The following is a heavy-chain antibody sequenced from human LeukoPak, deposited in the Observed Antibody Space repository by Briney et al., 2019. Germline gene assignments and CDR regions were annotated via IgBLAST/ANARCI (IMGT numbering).Heavy chain of an antibody. CDR2: ISAYNGNT. D-gene: IGHD3-10*01. V-gene: IGHV1-18*01. Sequence: ASVKVSGKASGYTFTSYGISWVRQAPGQGLEWMGWISAYNGNTNYAQKLQGRVTMTTDTSTSTAYMELRSLRSDDTAVYYCAREDVLLWFGESETNDAFDIWGQGTMVTVSS. CDR1: GYTFTSYG. J-gene: IGHJ3*02. CDR3: AREDVLLWFGESETNDAFDI.